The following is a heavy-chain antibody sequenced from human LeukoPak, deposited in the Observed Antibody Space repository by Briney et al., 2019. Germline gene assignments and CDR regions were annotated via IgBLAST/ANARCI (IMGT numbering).Heavy chain of an antibody. CDR3: ARDERYSSGWYDY. D-gene: IGHD6-19*01. Sequence: PGGSLRLSCAASGFTFSDYYMSWIRQAPGKGLEWVSYISSSGSTIYYADSVKGRFTISRDNAKNSLYLQMNSPRAEDTAVYYCARDERYSSGWYDYWGQGTLVTVSS. CDR2: ISSSGSTI. J-gene: IGHJ4*02. V-gene: IGHV3-11*01. CDR1: GFTFSDYY.